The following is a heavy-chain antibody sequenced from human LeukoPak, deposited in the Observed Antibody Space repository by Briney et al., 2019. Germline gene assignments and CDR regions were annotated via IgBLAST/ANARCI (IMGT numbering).Heavy chain of an antibody. CDR1: GGSISSHY. CDR2: IYYSGST. CDR3: ARGVTTVVTDDAFDI. Sequence: SETLSLTCTVSGGSISSHYWSWIRQPPGKGLEWIGYIYYSGSTNYNPSLKSRATISVDTSKNQFSLKLSSVTAADTAAYYCARGVTTVVTDDAFDIWGQGTMVTVSS. V-gene: IGHV4-59*11. D-gene: IGHD4-23*01. J-gene: IGHJ3*02.